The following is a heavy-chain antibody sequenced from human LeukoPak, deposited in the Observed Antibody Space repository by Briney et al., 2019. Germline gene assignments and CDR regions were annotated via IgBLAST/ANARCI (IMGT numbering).Heavy chain of an antibody. CDR2: VSWSSGSI. D-gene: IGHD6-19*01. Sequence: SLRPSSASSGFTFDEYAMHWVRQAPAQGMGWVAGVSWSSGSIGYADSVKGRFTSARDNAKNSLYLQMNSLRAEDTALYYCAKDGSSGLYYFDYWGQGTLVTVSS. J-gene: IGHJ4*02. CDR1: GFTFDEYA. V-gene: IGHV3-9*01. CDR3: AKDGSSGLYYFDY.